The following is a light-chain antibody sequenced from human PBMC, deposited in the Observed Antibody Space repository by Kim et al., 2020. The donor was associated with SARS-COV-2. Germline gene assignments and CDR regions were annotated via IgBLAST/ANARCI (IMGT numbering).Light chain of an antibody. V-gene: IGLV10-54*04. CDR1: TANGGYEG. CDR3: SAWDSSLSAWV. CDR2: RNN. J-gene: IGLJ3*02. Sequence: PDTLTCPGNTANGGYEGPPWLQHQQGHPPKLQPYRNNNRPSGISERFSASRSGNIASLTITGLQPEDEADYYCSAWDSSLSAWVFGGGTQLTVL.